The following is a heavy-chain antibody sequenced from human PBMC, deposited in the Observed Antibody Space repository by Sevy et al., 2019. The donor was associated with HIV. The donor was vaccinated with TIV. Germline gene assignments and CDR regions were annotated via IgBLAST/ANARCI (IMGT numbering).Heavy chain of an antibody. J-gene: IGHJ4*02. CDR1: GFTFSSYA. V-gene: IGHV3-30-3*01. CDR2: ISYDGSNK. CDR3: ASPGGGSYYVVGYFDC. D-gene: IGHD1-26*01. Sequence: GGSLRLSCAASGFTFSSYAMHWVRQAPGKGLEWVAVISYDGSNKYYADSVKGRFTISRDNSKNTLYLQMNSLRAEDTAVYYCASPGGGSYYVVGYFDCWGQGTLVTVSS.